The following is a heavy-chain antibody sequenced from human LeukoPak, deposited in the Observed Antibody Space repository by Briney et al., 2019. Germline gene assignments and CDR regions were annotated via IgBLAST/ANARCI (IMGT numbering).Heavy chain of an antibody. CDR2: ISGSGGDT. Sequence: GGSLRLSCAASGFTFSNYGMNWVRQAPGKGLEWVSAISGSGGDTYYADSVKGRFTISRDNSKNTLYLQMNSLRAEDTAVYYCAKAGSFDYWGQGTLVTVSS. D-gene: IGHD7-27*01. V-gene: IGHV3-23*01. CDR3: AKAGSFDY. CDR1: GFTFSNYG. J-gene: IGHJ4*02.